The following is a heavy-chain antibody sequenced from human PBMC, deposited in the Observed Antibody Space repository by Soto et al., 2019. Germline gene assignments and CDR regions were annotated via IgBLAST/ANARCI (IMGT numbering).Heavy chain of an antibody. D-gene: IGHD2-2*01. V-gene: IGHV3-15*01. CDR3: TADIVVVPAARYYYYGMDV. CDR2: IKSKTDGGTT. CDR1: GFTFSNAW. Sequence: EVQLVESGGGLVKPGGSLRLSCAASGFTFSNAWMSWVRQAPGKGLEWVGRIKSKTDGGTTDYAAPVKGRFTISRDDSKNTLYLQMNSLKTEDTAVYYCTADIVVVPAARYYYYGMDVWGQGTTVTVSS. J-gene: IGHJ6*02.